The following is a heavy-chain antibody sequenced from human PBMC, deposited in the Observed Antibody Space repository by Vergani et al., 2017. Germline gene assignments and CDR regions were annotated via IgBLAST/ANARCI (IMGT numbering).Heavy chain of an antibody. CDR3: STTLRSVAATNFVY. J-gene: IGHJ4*02. V-gene: IGHV4-38-2*01. Sequence: QVQLQESGPGLVKPSETLSLTCVVSGYSISSGYYWGWIRQPPGKGLEWIGTIYHSGKTYYNTSFKSRVTISVDTTKNQFSLKLSSVTAADTAVDYCSTTLRSVAATNFVYWGQGTLATVSS. CDR2: IYHSGKT. CDR1: GYSISSGYY. D-gene: IGHD6-19*01.